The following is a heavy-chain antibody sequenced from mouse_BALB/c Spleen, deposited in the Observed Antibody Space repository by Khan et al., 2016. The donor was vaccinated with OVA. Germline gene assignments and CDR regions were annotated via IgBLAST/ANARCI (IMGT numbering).Heavy chain of an antibody. J-gene: IGHJ2*01. V-gene: IGHV5-9-3*01. D-gene: IGHD1-1*01. Sequence: EVQLVESGGTLVKPGGSLKLSCAASGFTFSSYAMYWVRQTPEQSLEWVGNICRGGTYTYYPESVKGQSTLTRDKAKNTLYLQLSSLRSEDTAVYYCVRDYYGSSYEDYWGQGTTLTVSS. CDR2: ICRGGTYT. CDR1: GFTFSSYA. CDR3: VRDYYGSSYEDY.